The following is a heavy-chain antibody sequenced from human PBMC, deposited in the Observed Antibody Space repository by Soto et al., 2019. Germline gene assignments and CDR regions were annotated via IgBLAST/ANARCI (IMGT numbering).Heavy chain of an antibody. V-gene: IGHV1-3*01. CDR3: ARAPQRNWFDP. D-gene: IGHD1-1*01. J-gene: IGHJ5*02. CDR1: GYTFTSYA. Sequence: ASVKVSCKASGYTFTSYAMHWVRQASGQRLEWMGWINAGNGNTKYSQKFQGRVTITKNTSASTAYMELSSLRSEDTAVYYCARAPQRNWFDPWGQGTLVTVSS. CDR2: INAGNGNT.